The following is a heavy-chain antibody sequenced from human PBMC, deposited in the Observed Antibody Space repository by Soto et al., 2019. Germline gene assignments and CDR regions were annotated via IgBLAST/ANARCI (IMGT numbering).Heavy chain of an antibody. Sequence: EVQLLESRGGLVQPGGSLRLSCAASGFTFSTYPMSWVRQGPGKGLEWVSAISGSAGRTYYTDSVKGRFTISRDNSKNTLYLQMNRLRAEDTAVYYCAKAVVVVTANPLDYWGQGTLVTVSS. J-gene: IGHJ4*02. CDR2: ISGSAGRT. CDR3: AKAVVVVTANPLDY. D-gene: IGHD2-21*02. V-gene: IGHV3-23*01. CDR1: GFTFSTYP.